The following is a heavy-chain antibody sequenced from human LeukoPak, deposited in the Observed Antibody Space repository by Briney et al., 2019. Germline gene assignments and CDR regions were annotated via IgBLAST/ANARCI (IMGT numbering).Heavy chain of an antibody. CDR1: GGTFSSYA. D-gene: IGHD3-22*01. CDR2: IIPIFGTA. CDR3: ARFDYYDSTGYRRSAFHI. J-gene: IGHJ3*02. Sequence: ASVKVSCKASGGTFSSYAISWVRQAPGQGLEWMGRIIPIFGTANYAQKFQGRVTITTDESTSTAYMELSSLRSEHTAVYYCARFDYYDSTGYRRSAFHIWDQGTMVTVSS. V-gene: IGHV1-69*05.